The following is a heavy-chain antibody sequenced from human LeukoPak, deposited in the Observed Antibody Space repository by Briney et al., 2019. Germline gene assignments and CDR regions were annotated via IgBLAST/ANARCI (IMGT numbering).Heavy chain of an antibody. V-gene: IGHV3-7*01. D-gene: IGHD4-17*01. CDR3: ARDRRPTIYGGLDS. J-gene: IGHJ4*02. Sequence: GGSLRLSCAASGFTFSDYYMSWIRQAPGKGLEWVANIKHDGSDSFYVDSVKGRYTISRDNSENSLYLQMHSLRVEDTAMYFCARDRRPTIYGGLDSWGQGTVVTVSS. CDR2: IKHDGSDS. CDR1: GFTFSDYY.